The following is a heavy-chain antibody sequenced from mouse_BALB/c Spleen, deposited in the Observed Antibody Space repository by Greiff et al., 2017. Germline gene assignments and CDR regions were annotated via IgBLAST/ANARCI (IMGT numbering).Heavy chain of an antibody. V-gene: IGHV7-3*02. Sequence: EVQGVESGGGLVQPGGSLRLSCATSGFTFTDYYMSWVRQPPGKALEWLGFIRNKANGYTTEYSASVKGRFTISRDNSQSILYLQMNTLRAEDSATYYCARTGTSYAMDYWGQGTSVTVSS. D-gene: IGHD4-1*01. CDR2: IRNKANGYTT. J-gene: IGHJ4*01. CDR3: ARTGTSYAMDY. CDR1: GFTFTDYY.